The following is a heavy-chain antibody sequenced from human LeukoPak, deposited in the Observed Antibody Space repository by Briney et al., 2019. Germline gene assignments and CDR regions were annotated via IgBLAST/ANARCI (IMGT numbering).Heavy chain of an antibody. CDR1: GGSINSYY. Sequence: SETLSLTCTVSGGSINSYYWSWIRQPPGKGLEWIGYIYYSGSTNYNPSLKSRVTISIDTSKNQFSLKLSSVTAAVTAVYYCARSGRGSSAGFDYWGQGTLVTVSS. V-gene: IGHV4-59*01. CDR3: ARSGRGSSAGFDY. D-gene: IGHD3-10*01. CDR2: IYYSGST. J-gene: IGHJ4*02.